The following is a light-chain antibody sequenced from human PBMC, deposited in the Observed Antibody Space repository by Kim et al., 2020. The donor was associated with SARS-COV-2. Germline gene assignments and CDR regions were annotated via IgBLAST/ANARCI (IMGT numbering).Light chain of an antibody. J-gene: IGKJ1*01. CDR1: QGLDNW. CDR3: QQYHSPWT. Sequence: IQLTQSPSTLSASVGDRVIITCRASQGLDNWLGWYQQKAGEAPKLLIYKAYNLHSGVPSRFSGGSGTEYTLTISSLQPDDFATYYCQQYHSPWTFGQGTKVDIK. CDR2: KAY. V-gene: IGKV1-5*03.